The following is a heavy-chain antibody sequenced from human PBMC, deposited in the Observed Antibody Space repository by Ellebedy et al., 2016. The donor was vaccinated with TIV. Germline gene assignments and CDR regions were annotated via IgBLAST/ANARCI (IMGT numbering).Heavy chain of an antibody. CDR1: GGSISPYF. D-gene: IGHD3-22*01. V-gene: IGHV4-59*01. Sequence: MPSETLSLTCTVSGGSISPYFWSWIRQPPGKGLEWIGHSHYSGSTTYNPSLKSRATISVDTSRNLLSLNLTSVTTADTAVYYCARTYYYDSSGYPLFDYWGQGTLVTVSS. CDR3: ARTYYYDSSGYPLFDY. J-gene: IGHJ4*02. CDR2: SHYSGST.